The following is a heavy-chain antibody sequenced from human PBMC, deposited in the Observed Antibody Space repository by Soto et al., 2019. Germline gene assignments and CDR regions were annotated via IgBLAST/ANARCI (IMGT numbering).Heavy chain of an antibody. Sequence: QVQLVESGGDLVKPGGSLRLSCAASGFPFSDYYMSWIRQAPGKGLEWVSSIGSSSSYTNYADSVKGRFAISRDNAKNSLDLQMNSLRPEDTAVYYCARRRPTGYYNYWGQGTLVTVSA. CDR1: GFPFSDYY. CDR3: ARRRPTGYYNY. V-gene: IGHV3-11*05. CDR2: IGSSSSYT. D-gene: IGHD3-9*01. J-gene: IGHJ4*02.